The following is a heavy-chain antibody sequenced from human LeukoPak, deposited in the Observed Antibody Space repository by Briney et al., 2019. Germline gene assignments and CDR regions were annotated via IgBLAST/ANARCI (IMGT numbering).Heavy chain of an antibody. J-gene: IGHJ4*02. D-gene: IGHD3-10*01. CDR2: IYHSGST. CDR3: ARFPVGGSGIYESYYFDY. V-gene: IGHV4-38-2*01. CDR1: GYSVSSGYY. Sequence: PSETLSLTCSVSGYSVSSGYYWGWIRQPPGKGLEWIGSIYHSGSTYYNPSLKSRVTISVDTSRNQFSLKVTSVTAADTALYYCARFPVGGSGIYESYYFDYWGQGTLVTVSS.